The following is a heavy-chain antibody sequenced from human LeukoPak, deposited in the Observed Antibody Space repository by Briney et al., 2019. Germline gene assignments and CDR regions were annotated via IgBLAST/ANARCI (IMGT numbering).Heavy chain of an antibody. V-gene: IGHV1-8*01. CDR2: MSPNSGNT. CDR1: GYSFTSYD. CDR3: ARLGGTWDPADY. D-gene: IGHD3-16*01. J-gene: IGHJ4*02. Sequence: ASVKVSCKASGYSFTSYDINWVRQATGQGLEWMGWMSPNSGNTGYTQKFQGRVTMTRNTSISTAYMELRSLRSEDRAVYYCARLGGTWDPADYWGQGTLVTVSS.